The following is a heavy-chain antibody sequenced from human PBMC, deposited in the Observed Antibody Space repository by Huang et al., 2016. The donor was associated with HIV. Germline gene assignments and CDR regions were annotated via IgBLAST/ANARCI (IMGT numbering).Heavy chain of an antibody. D-gene: IGHD3-10*01. CDR2: MAWRSCAI. Sequence: EVQLIESGGGLVQPGGSLRLSCASSGFPFSTYNMNWVRQAPWKGVVWDTYMAWRSCAIYDADSGKGRFTISRDNAKNSRYLQMNSLRAEDTAVYYCARFGSYYYGSGSYLDTFDIWGQGTMVTVSS. J-gene: IGHJ3*02. V-gene: IGHV3-48*01. CDR1: GFPFSTYN. CDR3: ARFGSYYYGSGSYLDTFDI.